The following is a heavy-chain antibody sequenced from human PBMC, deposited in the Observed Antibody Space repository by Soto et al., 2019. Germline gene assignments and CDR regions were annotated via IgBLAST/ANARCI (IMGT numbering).Heavy chain of an antibody. Sequence: KTSETLSLTCTVSGGSISSSSYYWGWIRQPPGKGLEWIGSIYYSGSTYYNPSLKSRVTISVDTSKNQFSLKLSSVTAADTAVYYCATDSSGWYGGVHLYYFDYWGQGTLVTVSS. J-gene: IGHJ4*02. CDR3: ATDSSGWYGGVHLYYFDY. D-gene: IGHD6-19*01. CDR1: GGSISSSSYY. CDR2: IYYSGST. V-gene: IGHV4-39*01.